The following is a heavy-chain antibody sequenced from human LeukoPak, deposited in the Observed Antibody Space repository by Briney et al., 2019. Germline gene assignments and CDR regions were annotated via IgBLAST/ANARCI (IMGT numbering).Heavy chain of an antibody. V-gene: IGHV1-24*01. J-gene: IGHJ3*02. Sequence: ASVKVSCKVSGYTLTELSMHWVRQAPGKGLEWMGGFDPEDGETTYAQKFQGRVTMTEDTSTDTAYMELSSLRSEDTAVYYCARDLGIVVVVAAIGDAFDIWGQGTMVTVSS. CDR3: ARDLGIVVVVAAIGDAFDI. CDR1: GYTLTELS. CDR2: FDPEDGET. D-gene: IGHD2-15*01.